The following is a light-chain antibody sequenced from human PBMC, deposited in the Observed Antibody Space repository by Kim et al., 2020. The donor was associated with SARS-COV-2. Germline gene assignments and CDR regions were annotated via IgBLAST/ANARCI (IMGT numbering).Light chain of an antibody. CDR3: MQFQRQLS. CDR2: LGS. V-gene: IGKV2-28*01. Sequence: DIVLTQSPLSLPVTPGEPASISCRSSQSLVRGEYNDLHWFLQKAGQPPQLLIYLGSNRASGVADRFSGSGSGTDFTLMISRVEAEDVGVYYCMQFQRQLSFGGGTKVDIK. J-gene: IGKJ4*01. CDR1: QSLVRGEYND.